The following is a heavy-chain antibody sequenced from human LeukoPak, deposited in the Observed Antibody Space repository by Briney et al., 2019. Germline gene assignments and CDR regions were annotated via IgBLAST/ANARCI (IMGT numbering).Heavy chain of an antibody. CDR2: IYYGGST. CDR1: GGSISSYY. D-gene: IGHD3-22*01. Sequence: TSETLSLTCTVSGGSISSYYWSWIRQPPGKGLEWIGYIYYGGSTYYNPSLKSRVTISVDTSKNQFSLKLSSVTAADAAVYYCAREGYNYDSSGYYYYFDYWGQGTLVTVSS. V-gene: IGHV4-59*01. CDR3: AREGYNYDSSGYYYYFDY. J-gene: IGHJ4*02.